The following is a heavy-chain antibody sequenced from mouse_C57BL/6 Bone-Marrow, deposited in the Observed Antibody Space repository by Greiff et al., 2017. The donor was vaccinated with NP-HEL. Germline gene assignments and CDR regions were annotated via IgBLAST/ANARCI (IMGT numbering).Heavy chain of an antibody. V-gene: IGHV1-80*01. J-gene: IGHJ1*03. CDR3: ARDGNCCYWYFDV. CDR2: IYPGDGDT. D-gene: IGHD2-1*01. CDR1: GYAFSSYW. Sequence: VQLQQSGAELVKPGASVKISCKASGYAFSSYWMNWVKQRPGKGLEWIGQIYPGDGDTNYNGKFKGQATLTAYKSSSTAYMQLSSLTSEVSAVYSCARDGNCCYWYFDVWGTGTTVTVSS.